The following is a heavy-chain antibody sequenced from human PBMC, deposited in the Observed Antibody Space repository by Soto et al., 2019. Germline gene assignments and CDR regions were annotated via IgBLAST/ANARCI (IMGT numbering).Heavy chain of an antibody. Sequence: ASVKVSCKASGGTFSSYAMSWVRQAPGQGLEWMGGIIPIFGTANYAQKFQGRVTITADESTSTAYMELSSLRSEDTAVYYCARGLIPETLYGMDVWGQGTTVTVSS. D-gene: IGHD2-2*02. CDR3: ARGLIPETLYGMDV. CDR1: GGTFSSYA. CDR2: IIPIFGTA. V-gene: IGHV1-69*13. J-gene: IGHJ6*02.